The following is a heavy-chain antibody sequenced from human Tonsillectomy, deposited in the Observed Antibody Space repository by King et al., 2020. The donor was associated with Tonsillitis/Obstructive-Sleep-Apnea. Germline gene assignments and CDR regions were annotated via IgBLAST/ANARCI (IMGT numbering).Heavy chain of an antibody. J-gene: IGHJ6*04. CDR2: IKQDGSEK. CDR1: GFTFSSYW. CDR3: ASPPYCSSTSCLLMDV. D-gene: IGHD2-2*01. Sequence: VQLVESGGGLVQPGGSLRLSCAASGFTFSSYWMSWVRQAPGKGLEWVANIKQDGSEKNYVDSVKGRFTISRDNAKKSLYMQMNSLRAEDTAVYYCASPPYCSSTSCLLMDVWGKGTTVTVSS. V-gene: IGHV3-7*01.